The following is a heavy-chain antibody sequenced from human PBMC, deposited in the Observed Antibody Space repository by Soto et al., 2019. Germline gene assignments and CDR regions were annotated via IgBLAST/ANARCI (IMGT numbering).Heavy chain of an antibody. D-gene: IGHD3-22*01. CDR3: ASHPRDSSGYWYYFDY. CDR2: ISSSSSYM. J-gene: IGHJ4*02. Sequence: EVQLVESGGGLVQPGGSLRLSCAASGFTFSSYSMNWVRQAPGKGLEWVSSISSSSSYMDYADSVKGRFTISRDNAKNSLYLQMNSLRAEDTAVYYCASHPRDSSGYWYYFDYWGQGTLVTVSS. CDR1: GFTFSSYS. V-gene: IGHV3-21*01.